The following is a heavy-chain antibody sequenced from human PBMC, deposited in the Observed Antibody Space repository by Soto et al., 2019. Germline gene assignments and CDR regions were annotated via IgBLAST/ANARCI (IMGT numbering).Heavy chain of an antibody. V-gene: IGHV3-15*07. D-gene: IGHD3-3*01. Sequence: PGGSLRLSCAASGFTFSNAWMSWVRQAPGKGLEWVGRIKSKTDGGTTDYAAPVNGRFTISRDDSKTTLYLQMNSLKTVDPAGFYFTTIWICYYQKDYSYLGLDFWGQGTPVTVSS. J-gene: IGHJ4*02. CDR3: TTIWICYYQKDYSYLGLDF. CDR2: IKSKTDGGTT. CDR1: GFTFSNAW.